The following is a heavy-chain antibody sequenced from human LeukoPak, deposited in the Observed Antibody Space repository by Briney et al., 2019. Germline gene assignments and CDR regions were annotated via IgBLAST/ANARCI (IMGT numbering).Heavy chain of an antibody. J-gene: IGHJ6*02. CDR3: ARNLVAGGGYYYGMDV. CDR1: GYSFTSYW. D-gene: IGHD6-6*01. V-gene: IGHV5-51*01. CDR2: IYPGDSDT. Sequence: GESLKISCKGSGYSFTSYWIGWVRQMPGKGLGGMGIIYPGDSDTRYSPSFQGQVTISADKSISTAYLQWSSLKASDTAMYYCARNLVAGGGYYYGMDVWGQGTTVTVSS.